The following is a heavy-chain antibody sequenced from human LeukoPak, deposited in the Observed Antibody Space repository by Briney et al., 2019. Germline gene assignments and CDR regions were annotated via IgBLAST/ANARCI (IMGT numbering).Heavy chain of an antibody. CDR1: GYTFIDHD. CDR2: VHPNSGKT. J-gene: IGHJ3*02. CDR3: ARNALGFHI. Sequence: VASVKVSRKASGYTFIDHDINWVRQATGQGLEWMGRVHPNSGKTDYAQKFQGRVTMTRDTSISTAYMELSSLTSEDTAVYYCARNALGFHIWGQGTMVTISS. V-gene: IGHV1-8*01.